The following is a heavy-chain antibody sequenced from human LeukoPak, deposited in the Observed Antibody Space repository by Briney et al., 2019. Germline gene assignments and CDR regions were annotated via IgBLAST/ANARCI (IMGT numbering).Heavy chain of an antibody. Sequence: GESLRLSCAASGFTFSRYWIHWVRQAPGKGLEWVSRINPDGGTTTYADSVKGRFTISRDNSKNTLYLQMNSLRAEDTAVYYCAKGKYGVVWFDRWGQRSLVTVCS. J-gene: IGHJ5*02. CDR2: INPDGGTT. CDR3: AKGKYGVVWFDR. D-gene: IGHD4-17*01. CDR1: GFTFSRYW. V-gene: IGHV3-74*01.